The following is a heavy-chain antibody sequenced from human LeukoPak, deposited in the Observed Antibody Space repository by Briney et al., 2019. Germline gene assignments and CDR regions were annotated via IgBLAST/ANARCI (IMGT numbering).Heavy chain of an antibody. D-gene: IGHD6-19*01. Sequence: ASVKVSCKASGYTFINHGISWVRQAPGQGLEWTGWTSTYNTNYIQKLQGRVTMTTDTSTSTAYMELRGLRSDDTAVYYCAKGSSGWSLDYWGQGTLVTVSS. CDR2: TSTYNT. V-gene: IGHV1-18*01. CDR3: AKGSSGWSLDY. J-gene: IGHJ4*02. CDR1: GYTFINHG.